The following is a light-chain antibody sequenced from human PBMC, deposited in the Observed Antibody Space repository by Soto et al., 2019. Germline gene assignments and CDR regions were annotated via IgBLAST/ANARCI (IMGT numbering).Light chain of an antibody. J-gene: IGLJ1*01. CDR3: CSSAGSSPYV. CDR2: EGS. V-gene: IGLV2-23*01. Sequence: QSVLTQPASVSGSPGQSITISCTGTSSDVGSYNLVSWYQQHPGKAPKLMIYEGSKRPSGVSNRFSGSKSGNTASLTISGLQAEDEADYNCCSSAGSSPYVFGTGTKLTVL. CDR1: SSDVGSYNL.